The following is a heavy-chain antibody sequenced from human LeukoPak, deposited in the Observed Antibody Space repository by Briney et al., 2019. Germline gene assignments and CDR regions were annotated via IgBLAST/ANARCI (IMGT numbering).Heavy chain of an antibody. CDR3: ARVSSSWYQDWYFDL. J-gene: IGHJ2*01. CDR1: GYSISSGHY. Sequence: SETLSLTCTVSGYSISSGHYWGWIRQPPGKGLEWIGSIYHSGSTNYNPSLKSRVTMSVDTSKNQFSLKLSSVTAADTAVYYCARVSSSWYQDWYFDLWRRGTLVTVSS. CDR2: IYHSGST. D-gene: IGHD6-13*01. V-gene: IGHV4-38-2*02.